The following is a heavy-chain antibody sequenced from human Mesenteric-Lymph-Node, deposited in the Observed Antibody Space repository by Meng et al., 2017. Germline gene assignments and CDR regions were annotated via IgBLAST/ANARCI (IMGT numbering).Heavy chain of an antibody. D-gene: IGHD3-16*01. CDR1: GFTFSSYA. CDR2: ISKSGENT. J-gene: IGHJ6*02. Sequence: GGSLRLSCAASGFTFSSYAMNWVRQAPGKGLEWVSSISKSGENTYYADSVKGRFTISRDNSKNTLYLQINSLRAEDTAVYYCAKDLAPPKFLLKKAYYYYGLDVWGQGTTVTVSS. V-gene: IGHV3-23*01. CDR3: AKDLAPPKFLLKKAYYYYGLDV.